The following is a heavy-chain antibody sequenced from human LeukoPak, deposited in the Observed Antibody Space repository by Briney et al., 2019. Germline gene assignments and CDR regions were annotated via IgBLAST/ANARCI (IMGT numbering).Heavy chain of an antibody. D-gene: IGHD3-3*01. CDR1: GGSFSGYY. CDR3: ARWRKQFLRSCNWFDP. Sequence: PSETLSLTCAVYGGSFSGYYWSWIRQPPGKGLEWIGEINHSGSTNYNPSLKSRVTISVDTSKNQFSLKLSSVTAADTAVYYCARWRKQFLRSCNWFDPWGQGTLVTVSS. J-gene: IGHJ5*02. CDR2: INHSGST. V-gene: IGHV4-34*01.